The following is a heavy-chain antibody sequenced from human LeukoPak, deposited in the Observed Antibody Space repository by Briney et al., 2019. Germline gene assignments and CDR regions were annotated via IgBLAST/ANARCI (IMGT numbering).Heavy chain of an antibody. CDR1: VYTFTGYY. Sequence: ASVKVSCKASVYTFTGYYMHWVRQAPGQEREWMGWINPNSGGTNYAQKFQGRVTMTRDTSISTAYMELSRLRSDDTAVYFCARMRRDGYDSFDYWGQGTLVTVSS. J-gene: IGHJ4*02. D-gene: IGHD5-24*01. V-gene: IGHV1-2*02. CDR2: INPNSGGT. CDR3: ARMRRDGYDSFDY.